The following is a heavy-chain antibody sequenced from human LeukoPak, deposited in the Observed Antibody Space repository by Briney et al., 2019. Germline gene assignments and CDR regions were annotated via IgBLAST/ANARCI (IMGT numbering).Heavy chain of an antibody. D-gene: IGHD2-8*01. CDR2: ISSSGSII. CDR1: GFTFSSYE. Sequence: PGGSLRLSCAASGFTFSSYEMNWVRQTPGKGLDWVSYISSSGSIIHYADSVKGRFTMSRDNSKNTLYLQMNSLRVEDTAMYYCAKDMVQRNGVYDPFDIWGQGTMVAVSS. J-gene: IGHJ3*02. V-gene: IGHV3-48*03. CDR3: AKDMVQRNGVYDPFDI.